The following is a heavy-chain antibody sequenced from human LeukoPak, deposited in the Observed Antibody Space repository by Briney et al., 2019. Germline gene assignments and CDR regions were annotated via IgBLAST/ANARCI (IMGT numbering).Heavy chain of an antibody. Sequence: ASVKVSCKASGYTFTGYYMHWVRQAPGQGLEWMGWINPNSGGANYAEKFQGRVTMTRDTSISTAYMELSRLRSDDTAVYFCARRCDTSSYYTYYFDYWGQGTLVTVSS. D-gene: IGHD3-22*01. CDR1: GYTFTGYY. J-gene: IGHJ4*02. CDR2: INPNSGGA. V-gene: IGHV1-2*02. CDR3: ARRCDTSSYYTYYFDY.